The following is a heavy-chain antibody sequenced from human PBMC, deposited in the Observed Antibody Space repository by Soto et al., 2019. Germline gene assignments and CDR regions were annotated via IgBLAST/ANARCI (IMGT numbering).Heavy chain of an antibody. Sequence: SVKVSCKASGGTFSSYAISWVRQAPGQGLEWMGGIIPIFGTANYAQKFQGRVTITADESTSTAYMELSSLRSEDTAVYYCARGALGYCSGGSCPFYNWFDPWGQGTLVTVSS. CDR1: GGTFSSYA. CDR3: ARGALGYCSGGSCPFYNWFDP. CDR2: IIPIFGTA. V-gene: IGHV1-69*13. J-gene: IGHJ5*02. D-gene: IGHD2-15*01.